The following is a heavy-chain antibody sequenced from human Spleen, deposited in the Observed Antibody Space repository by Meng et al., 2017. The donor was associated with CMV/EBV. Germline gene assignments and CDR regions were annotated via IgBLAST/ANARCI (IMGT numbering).Heavy chain of an antibody. CDR1: GFTFKNNA. V-gene: IGHV3-23*01. J-gene: IGHJ5*01. CDR3: AKGPQAIQINWFDS. CDR2: ISGSGGST. Sequence: GESLKISCEASGFTFKNNAMTWVRQAPGKGLEWVSSISGSGGSTFYADSVKGRFTISRDNSKRTMYLQMDSLRAEDTALYYCAKGPQAIQINWFDSWGQGTLVTVSS.